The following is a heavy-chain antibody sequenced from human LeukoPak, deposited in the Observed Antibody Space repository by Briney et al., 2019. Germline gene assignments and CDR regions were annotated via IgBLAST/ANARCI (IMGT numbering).Heavy chain of an antibody. CDR3: ARGEVSGIAAAGTYYGMDV. Sequence: GGSLRLSCAASGFTFDDYAMYWVRQAPGKGLEWVSGISWNGGSIAYADSVKGRFTISRDNAKNSLYLQMNSLRAEDTAVYYCARGEVSGIAAAGTYYGMDVWGQGTTVTVSS. V-gene: IGHV3-9*01. CDR1: GFTFDDYA. J-gene: IGHJ6*02. D-gene: IGHD6-13*01. CDR2: ISWNGGSI.